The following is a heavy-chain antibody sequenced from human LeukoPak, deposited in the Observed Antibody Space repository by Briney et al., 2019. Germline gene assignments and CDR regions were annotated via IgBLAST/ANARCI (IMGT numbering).Heavy chain of an antibody. CDR1: GGSISSNSYY. CDR3: ATYGSGSYYTVDY. V-gene: IGHV4-39*07. D-gene: IGHD3-10*01. J-gene: IGHJ4*02. CDR2: IYYSGST. Sequence: SETLSLTCIVSGGSISSNSYYWAWIRQPPGKGLESIGSIYYSGSTYYNPSLKRRVIICVDMHKNQFSLKLSSVTAADMAVYYCATYGSGSYYTVDYWGQGTLVTVSS.